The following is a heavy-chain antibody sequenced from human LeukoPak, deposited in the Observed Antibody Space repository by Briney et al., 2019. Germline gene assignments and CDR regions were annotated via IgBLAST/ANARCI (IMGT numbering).Heavy chain of an antibody. CDR3: ARLLVVPAAINGGGYYYYMDV. V-gene: IGHV4-34*01. Sequence: SETLSLTCAVYGGSFSGYYWSWIRQPPGKGLEWIGEINHSGSTNYNPSLKSRVTISVDTSKNQFSLKLSSVTAADTAVYYCARLLVVPAAINGGGYYYYMDVWGKGTTVTVSS. J-gene: IGHJ6*03. CDR2: INHSGST. D-gene: IGHD2-2*02. CDR1: GGSFSGYY.